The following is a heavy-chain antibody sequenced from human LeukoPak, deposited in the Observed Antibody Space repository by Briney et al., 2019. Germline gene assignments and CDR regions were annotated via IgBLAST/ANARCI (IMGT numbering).Heavy chain of an antibody. J-gene: IGHJ4*02. CDR1: GGSISSGGYY. CDR3: ARVNYGSATKEDY. V-gene: IGHV4-31*03. D-gene: IGHD3-10*01. Sequence: SETLSLTCTVSGGSISSGGYYWSWIRQHPGKGLEWIGYIYYSGSAYYNPSLKSRVTISVDTSENQFSLKLSSVTATDTAVYYCARVNYGSATKEDYWGQGTLVTVSS. CDR2: IYYSGSA.